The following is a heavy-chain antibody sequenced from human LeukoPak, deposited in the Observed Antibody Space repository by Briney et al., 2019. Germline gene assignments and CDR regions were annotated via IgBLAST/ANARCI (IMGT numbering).Heavy chain of an antibody. CDR3: AGGRDASKITIFGVVIIQGSGYFDY. J-gene: IGHJ4*02. V-gene: IGHV4-59*01. Sequence: SETLSLTCTVSGGSISSYYWSWIRQPPGKGLEWIGHIYYSGSTNYNPSLKSRVIISVDTSKNQFSLKLSSVTAADTAVYYCAGGRDASKITIFGVVIIQGSGYFDYWGQGTLVTVSS. D-gene: IGHD3-3*01. CDR2: IYYSGST. CDR1: GGSISSYY.